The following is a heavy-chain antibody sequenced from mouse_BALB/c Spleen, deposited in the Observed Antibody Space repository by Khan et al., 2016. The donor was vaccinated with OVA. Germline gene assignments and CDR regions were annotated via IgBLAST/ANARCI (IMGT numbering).Heavy chain of an antibody. CDR2: IYPGSDNT. CDR3: AREWAAWFPY. Sequence: QIQLVQSGAQLARPGASVKLSCMASGYTFTDYYINWMRQRTGQGLEWIGEIYPGSDNTYYNEKFKGRATLTVDKSSNTAYMEFSSLTSEDSAVYFCAREWAAWFPYWGQGTLVTVSA. J-gene: IGHJ3*01. V-gene: IGHV1-77*01. CDR1: GYTFTDYY.